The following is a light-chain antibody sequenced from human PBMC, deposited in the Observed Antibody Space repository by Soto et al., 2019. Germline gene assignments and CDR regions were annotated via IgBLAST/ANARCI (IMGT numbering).Light chain of an antibody. J-gene: IGLJ2*01. Sequence: QSALTQPPSASGSPGQSVTISCTGTSSDVGGYNFVSWYQQYPGKAPRLLIYDVNKRPSGAPDRFSGSKSGNTASLTVSGLQREVGADYYCAACAGFKFLFGGGTTLPAL. V-gene: IGLV2-8*01. CDR3: AACAGFKFL. CDR1: SSDVGGYNF. CDR2: DVN.